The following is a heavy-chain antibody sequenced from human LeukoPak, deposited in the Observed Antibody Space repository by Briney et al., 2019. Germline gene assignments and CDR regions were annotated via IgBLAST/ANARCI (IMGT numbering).Heavy chain of an antibody. CDR3: YGIHLGDSFDI. CDR1: GFIVNRNY. V-gene: IGHV3-53*01. J-gene: IGHJ3*02. D-gene: IGHD3-16*01. Sequence: PGGSLRLSCAASGFIVNRNYMGWVRQAPGKGLEWVSALSSKYETYYADSVKGRFTISRDNSENTLYLQMNALRAEDTALYYCYGIHLGDSFDIWGRGTMVIVFS. CDR2: LSSKYET.